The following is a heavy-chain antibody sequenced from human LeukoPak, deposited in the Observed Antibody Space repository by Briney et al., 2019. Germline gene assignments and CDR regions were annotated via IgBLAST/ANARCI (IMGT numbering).Heavy chain of an antibody. D-gene: IGHD3-22*01. CDR3: ARAYDSSGYYYDWFDP. J-gene: IGHJ5*02. Sequence: GGSLRLSCAASGFTVNSNHMSWVRQAPGKGLEWVSVIYSGGSTYYADSVKGRFTISRDDSKNTLYLQMNSLRAEDTAIYYCARAYDSSGYYYDWFDPWGQGTLVTVSS. V-gene: IGHV3-66*01. CDR2: IYSGGST. CDR1: GFTVNSNH.